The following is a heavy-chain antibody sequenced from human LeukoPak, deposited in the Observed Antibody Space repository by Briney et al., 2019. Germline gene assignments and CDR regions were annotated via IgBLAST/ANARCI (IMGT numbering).Heavy chain of an antibody. CDR3: ARRTDDGRYCSSTSCYSHYYFDY. V-gene: IGHV5-51*01. CDR1: GYSFTTYW. J-gene: IGHJ4*02. D-gene: IGHD2-2*01. CDR2: IYPGDSAP. Sequence: GESLKISCKGSGYSFTTYWIGWVRQMPGKGLEWMGSIYPGDSAPRYSPSFQGQVTISADKSISTAYQQWSSLKASDTAMYYCARRTDDGRYCSSTSCYSHYYFDYGGQGTLVTVSS.